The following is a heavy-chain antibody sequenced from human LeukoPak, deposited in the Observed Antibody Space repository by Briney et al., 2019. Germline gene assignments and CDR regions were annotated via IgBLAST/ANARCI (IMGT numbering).Heavy chain of an antibody. CDR1: GFTFSSYS. V-gene: IGHV3-21*01. CDR2: ISSSSSYI. D-gene: IGHD1-26*01. Sequence: PGGSLRLSCAASGFTFSSYSMNWVRQAPGKGLEWVSSISSSSSYIYYADSVKGRFTISRDNAKNSLYLQMNSLRAEDTAVYYCARDGSAVGASYCGMDVWGQGTTVTVSS. J-gene: IGHJ6*02. CDR3: ARDGSAVGASYCGMDV.